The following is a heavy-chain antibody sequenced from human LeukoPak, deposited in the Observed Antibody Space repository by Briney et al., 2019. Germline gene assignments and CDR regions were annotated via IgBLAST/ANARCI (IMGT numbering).Heavy chain of an antibody. CDR2: IYYSGST. D-gene: IGHD2-15*01. V-gene: IGHV4-59*01. Sequence: SETLSLTCTVSGGSISSYYWSWIRQPPGKGLEWIGYIYYSGSTNYNPSLKSRVTISVDTSKNQFSLKLSSVTAADTAVYYCARDYGMLGYCSGGSCHGNWFDPWGQGTLVTVSS. CDR1: GGSISSYY. CDR3: ARDYGMLGYCSGGSCHGNWFDP. J-gene: IGHJ5*02.